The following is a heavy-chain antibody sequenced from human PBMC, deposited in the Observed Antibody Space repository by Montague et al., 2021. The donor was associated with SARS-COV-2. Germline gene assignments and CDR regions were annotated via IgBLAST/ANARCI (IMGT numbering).Heavy chain of an antibody. CDR1: GGSISSGDYY. Sequence: TLSLTCTVSGGSISSGDYYWSWIRQPAGRTLEWIGRIYTTGSTSYNPSLKSRVTISVDTSKNQFSLKLSSVTAADTAVYYCATDAWATGTGFFDNRGPGTLATVSS. J-gene: IGHJ4*02. V-gene: IGHV4-61*02. D-gene: IGHD1-1*01. CDR3: ATDAWATGTGFFDN. CDR2: IYTTGST.